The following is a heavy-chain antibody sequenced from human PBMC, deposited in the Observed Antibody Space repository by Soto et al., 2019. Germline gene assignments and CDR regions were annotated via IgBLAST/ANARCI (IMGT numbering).Heavy chain of an antibody. D-gene: IGHD6-13*01. V-gene: IGHV4-59*01. J-gene: IGHJ4*02. Sequence: SETLSLTCTVSGGSISSYYWSWIRQPPGKGLEWIGYIYYSGSTNYNPSLKSRVTISVDTSKNQFSLKLSSVTAADTAVYYCASTEYSSSWYDYWGQGTLVTVSS. CDR2: IYYSGST. CDR3: ASTEYSSSWYDY. CDR1: GGSISSYY.